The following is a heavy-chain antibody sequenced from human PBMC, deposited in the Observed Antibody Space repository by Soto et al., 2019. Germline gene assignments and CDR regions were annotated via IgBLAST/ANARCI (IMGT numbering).Heavy chain of an antibody. V-gene: IGHV3-23*01. J-gene: IGHJ3*01. D-gene: IGHD2-21*02. CDR3: ANALRLYRGGDCFDAFDA. CDR2: VDGSGFNS. Sequence: EVQLLESGGGLVQPGGSLRLSCAASGLTFNSYAMTWVRQAPGRGLEWVSGVDGSGFNSYHADSVTGRFSISRDNSKNTLYMQMTSLRAEDTAVYYCANALRLYRGGDCFDAFDARGQGAMVSVSS. CDR1: GLTFNSYA.